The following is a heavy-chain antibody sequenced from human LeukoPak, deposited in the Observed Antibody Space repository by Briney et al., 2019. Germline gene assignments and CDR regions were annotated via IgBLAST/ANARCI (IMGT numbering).Heavy chain of an antibody. J-gene: IGHJ4*02. CDR3: ASLLNKVQLAQDY. CDR2: ISSSSSTI. Sequence: GGALRLSCAASGFTFSSYSMNWVRQAPGEGLEGGSYISSSSSTIYYADSVKGRFTISRDNAKNSLYLQMNSLRAEDTAVYYCASLLNKVQLAQDYWGQGTLVTVSS. D-gene: IGHD5-18*01. CDR1: GFTFSSYS. V-gene: IGHV3-48*01.